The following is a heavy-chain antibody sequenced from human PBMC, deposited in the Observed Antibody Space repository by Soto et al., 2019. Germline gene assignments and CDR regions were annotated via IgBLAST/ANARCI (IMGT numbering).Heavy chain of an antibody. D-gene: IGHD1-1*01. J-gene: IGHJ4*02. CDR3: ARYIRGPTVFYFDF. CDR2: ISYNGANT. Sequence: GGSLRLSCAASGFTFRSYAMTWVRQAPGQGLEWVSVISYNGANTYYADSVKGRFTISRDNSKGTVNLQMNTLRVEDTAVYYCARYIRGPTVFYFDFWGPGVLVTVSS. CDR1: GFTFRSYA. V-gene: IGHV3-23*01.